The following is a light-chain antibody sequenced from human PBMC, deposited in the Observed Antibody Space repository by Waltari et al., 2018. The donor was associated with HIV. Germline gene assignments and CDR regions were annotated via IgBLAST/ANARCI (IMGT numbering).Light chain of an antibody. J-gene: IGLJ2*01. Sequence: QSALTQPAPVSGSPGQSNTISCTGTYRDVGVYHLDSWYQPHPGLAPKLILYDVSKRPSGVSDRFSGSKSGSTATLTISGLQAEDEASYYCCSYTGTTTLIFGGGTKLTV. CDR3: CSYTGTTTLI. CDR1: YRDVGVYHL. CDR2: DVS. V-gene: IGLV2-23*02.